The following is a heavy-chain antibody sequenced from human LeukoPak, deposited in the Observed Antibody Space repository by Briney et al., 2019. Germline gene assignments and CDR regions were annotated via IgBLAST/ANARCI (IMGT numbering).Heavy chain of an antibody. J-gene: IGHJ4*02. Sequence: SETLSLTCAVSGGSISSSYYYWGWIRQPPGKGLEWIGSIYSSGSTNYNPSLKSRVTISVDTSKNQFSLKLSSVTAADTAVYYCARSFPYSSGWSRGIFDYWGQGTLVTVSS. V-gene: IGHV4-39*07. CDR3: ARSFPYSSGWSRGIFDY. CDR1: GGSISSSYYY. D-gene: IGHD6-19*01. CDR2: IYSSGST.